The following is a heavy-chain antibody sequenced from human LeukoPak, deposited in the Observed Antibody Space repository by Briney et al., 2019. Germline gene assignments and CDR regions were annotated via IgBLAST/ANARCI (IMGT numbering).Heavy chain of an antibody. CDR3: ARVWRTWGYDY. CDR2: IYYSGST. V-gene: IGHV4-30-4*01. J-gene: IGHJ4*02. D-gene: IGHD3-3*01. CDR1: GGSVSSGDYY. Sequence: SETLSLTCAVSGGSVSSGDYYWSWISQTPGKGLEWIGYIYYSGSTYYNPSLKSRVTISVDTSKNQFSLKLSSVTAADTAVYYCARVWRTWGYDYWGQGTLVTVSS.